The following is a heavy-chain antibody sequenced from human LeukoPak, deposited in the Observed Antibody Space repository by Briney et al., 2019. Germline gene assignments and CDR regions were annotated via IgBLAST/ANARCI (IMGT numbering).Heavy chain of an antibody. CDR3: ARRLDSSGSHFDY. V-gene: IGHV3-23*01. D-gene: IGHD3-22*01. J-gene: IGHJ4*02. Sequence: GGSLRLSCAASGFTFSSHAMSWVRQAPGKGLEWVSGISGSGGSTYYADSVKGRFTISRDNAKNSLYLQMNSLRAEDTAVYYCARRLDSSGSHFDYWGQGTLVTVSS. CDR1: GFTFSSHA. CDR2: ISGSGGST.